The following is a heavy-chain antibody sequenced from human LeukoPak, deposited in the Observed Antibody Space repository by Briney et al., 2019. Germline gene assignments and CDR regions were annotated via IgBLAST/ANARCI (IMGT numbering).Heavy chain of an antibody. CDR1: GYSFTSYW. Sequence: AEALKIFCWGSGYSFTSYWIGRGGQLPGEGLEGVLIIYPSTSDTRCSPSYQGQVTISADKSINTAYLQWSSLKASDTAMYYCARQGSSTSSCAYWGQGTLVTASS. D-gene: IGHD2-2*01. J-gene: IGHJ4*02. CDR2: IYPSTSDT. V-gene: IGHV5-51*01. CDR3: ARQGSSTSSCAY.